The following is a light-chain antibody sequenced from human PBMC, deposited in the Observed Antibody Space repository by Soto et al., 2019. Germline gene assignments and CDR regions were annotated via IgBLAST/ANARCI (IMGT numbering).Light chain of an antibody. CDR2: EVS. CDR3: SSYTSSTSYV. V-gene: IGLV2-14*01. Sequence: QSALTQPASVSGSPGQSITISCTGTSSDVGGYNYVSWYQQHPGQAPKLMIYEVSNRPSGVSNRFSGSKSGNTASLTISGLQAEDEADYYCSSYTSSTSYVFGTGTKVTVL. CDR1: SSDVGGYNY. J-gene: IGLJ1*01.